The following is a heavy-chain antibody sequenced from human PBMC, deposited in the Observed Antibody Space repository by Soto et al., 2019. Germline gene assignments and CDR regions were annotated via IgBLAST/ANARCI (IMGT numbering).Heavy chain of an antibody. V-gene: IGHV3-23*01. CDR3: ARESGYYYDSNGYYRDY. Sequence: GGSLRLSCAASGFTFSSYAMSWVRQAPGKGLEWVSAISGSGGSTYYADSVKGRFTISRDNSKNTLFLQMNSLRAEDTAVYYCARESGYYYDSNGYYRDYWGQGTLVTVSS. D-gene: IGHD3-22*01. CDR2: ISGSGGST. J-gene: IGHJ4*02. CDR1: GFTFSSYA.